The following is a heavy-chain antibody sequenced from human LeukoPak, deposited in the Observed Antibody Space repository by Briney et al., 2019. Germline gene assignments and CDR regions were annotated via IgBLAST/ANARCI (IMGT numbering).Heavy chain of an antibody. CDR1: GFTFSTYV. Sequence: GGSLRLSCSVSGFTFSTYVMHWVRQAPGKGLEYVSAISSNGDNTYYADSVKGRFTISRDNSKNTLYLQMSSLRADDTAVYYCLRGTGYWGQGTLVTVSS. J-gene: IGHJ4*02. D-gene: IGHD3-10*01. V-gene: IGHV3-64D*06. CDR3: LRGTGY. CDR2: ISSNGDNT.